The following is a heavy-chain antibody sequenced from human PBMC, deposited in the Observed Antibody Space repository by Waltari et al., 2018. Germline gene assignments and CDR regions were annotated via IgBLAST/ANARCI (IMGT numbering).Heavy chain of an antibody. D-gene: IGHD5-18*01. CDR3: ARKGGRGYTYGPFYYDS. Sequence: EVQLVEAVGDIVQPGGSLRLSCAASGFRFSDSWLHWVGQVPGEGLVGVSGINSDGSSISYSDSVKGRFTISRDNSKNMLYLQLNSLRAEDTAVYYCARKGGRGYTYGPFYYDSWGQGTLVTVSS. CDR2: INSDGSSI. CDR1: GFRFSDSW. J-gene: IGHJ4*02. V-gene: IGHV3-74*01.